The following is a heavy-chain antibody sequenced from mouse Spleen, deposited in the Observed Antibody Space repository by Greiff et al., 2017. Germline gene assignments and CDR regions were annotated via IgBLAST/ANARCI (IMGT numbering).Heavy chain of an antibody. CDR2: ISSGGSYT. J-gene: IGHJ1*01. CDR1: GFTFSSYT. D-gene: IGHD1-2*01. Sequence: EVQRVESGGGLVKPGGSLKLSCAASGFTFSSYTMSWVRQTPEKRLEWVATISSGGSYTYYPDSVKGRFTISRDNAKNTLYLQMSSLKSEDTAMYYCTREGATATYWYFDVWGAGTTVTVSS. V-gene: IGHV5-6-4*01. CDR3: TREGATATYWYFDV.